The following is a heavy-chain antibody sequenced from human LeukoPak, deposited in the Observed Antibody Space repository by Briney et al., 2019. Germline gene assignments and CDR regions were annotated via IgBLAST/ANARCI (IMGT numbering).Heavy chain of an antibody. CDR2: IYYSGST. V-gene: IGHV4-59*01. CDR3: ASSSSGLFQH. Sequence: GSLRLSCAASGFTFSYYWSWIRQPPGKGLEWIGYIYYSGSTNYNPSLKSRVTISVDTSKNQFSLRLSSVTAADTAVYYCASSSSGLFQHWGQGTLVTVSS. CDR1: GFTFSYY. J-gene: IGHJ1*01. D-gene: IGHD6-25*01.